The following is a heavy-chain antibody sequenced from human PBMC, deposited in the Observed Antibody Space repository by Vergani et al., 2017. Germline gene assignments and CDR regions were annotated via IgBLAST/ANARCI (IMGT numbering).Heavy chain of an antibody. CDR1: GFTFSDHY. CDR3: AKNPGISTNSQYDAMDV. V-gene: IGHV3-11*04. D-gene: IGHD1-14*01. Sequence: LEESGGGSVKPGGSLRLSCAASGFTFSDHYMSWIRQAPGKGLEWVSHISPGASTVSYTDSVTGRFTVSRDNDNNSLTLNMTTLRVEDTAAYYCAKNPGISTNSQYDAMDVWGQGTTVTVSS. J-gene: IGHJ6*02. CDR2: ISPGASTV.